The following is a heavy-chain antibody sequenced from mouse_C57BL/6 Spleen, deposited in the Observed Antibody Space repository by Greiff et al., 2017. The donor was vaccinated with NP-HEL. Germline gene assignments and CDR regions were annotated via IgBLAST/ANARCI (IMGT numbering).Heavy chain of an antibody. Sequence: QVQLQESGPGLVAPSQSLSITCTVSGFSFTSYAISWVRQPPGTGLEWLGVIWTGGGTDYNSALKSRLSISNDNSKSQVFLKMNSLQTDDTARYSSARNRHYNWYFGVWGKGTTVTVSS. V-gene: IGHV2-9-1*01. D-gene: IGHD1-2*01. CDR2: IWTGGGT. CDR3: ARNRHYNWYFGV. J-gene: IGHJ1*03. CDR1: GFSFTSYA.